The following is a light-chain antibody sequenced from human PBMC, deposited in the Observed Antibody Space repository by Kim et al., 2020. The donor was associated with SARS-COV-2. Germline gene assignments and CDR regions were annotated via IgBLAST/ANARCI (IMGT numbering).Light chain of an antibody. CDR1: SSNIGSNY. V-gene: IGLV1-47*01. Sequence: PGQRVTISCSGSSSNIGSNYVSWYQQLPGTAPNLLIYRNNQRPSGVPDRFSGSKSGTSASLAISGLRSEDEADYYCAAWDDSLSVVFGGGTQLTVL. CDR3: AAWDDSLSVV. CDR2: RNN. J-gene: IGLJ2*01.